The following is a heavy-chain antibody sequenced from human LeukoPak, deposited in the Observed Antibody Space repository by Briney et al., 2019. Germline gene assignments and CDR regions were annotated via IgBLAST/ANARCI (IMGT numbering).Heavy chain of an antibody. CDR1: GGSISSYY. Sequence: SETLSLTCTVSGGSISSYYWSWIRQPAGKGLEWIGRIYTSGSTNYNPSLKSRVTMSVDTSKNQFSLKLTSVTAADTAVYYCARFSSIAAAFDYWGLGTLVTVSS. CDR2: IYTSGST. CDR3: ARFSSIAAAFDY. J-gene: IGHJ4*02. D-gene: IGHD6-13*01. V-gene: IGHV4-4*07.